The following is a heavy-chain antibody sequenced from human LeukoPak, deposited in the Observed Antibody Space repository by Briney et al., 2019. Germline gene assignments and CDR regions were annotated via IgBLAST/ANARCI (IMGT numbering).Heavy chain of an antibody. J-gene: IGHJ4*02. CDR2: ISYDGRKK. V-gene: IGHV3-30-3*01. Sequence: GGSLGLSCAASGFTFSSYAIHWVRQAPGKGLEWVAIISYDGRKKYYADSVKGRFTISRENSKNALYLQMNSLITEDTAVYYCARELTGYFDFWGQGTLVTVSS. CDR1: GFTFSSYA. D-gene: IGHD7-27*01. CDR3: ARELTGYFDF.